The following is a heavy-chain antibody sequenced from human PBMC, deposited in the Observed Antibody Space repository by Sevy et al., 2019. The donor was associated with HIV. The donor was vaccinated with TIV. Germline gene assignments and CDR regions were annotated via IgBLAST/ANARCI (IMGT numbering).Heavy chain of an antibody. J-gene: IGHJ4*02. D-gene: IGHD4-4*01. V-gene: IGHV1-18*01. CDR3: ARTLDSDYPSCYYFDY. CDR2: ISPYNGDL. CDR1: GYSFKSYG. Sequence: ASVKVSCTASGYSFKSYGVSWVQQAPGQGLEWVGWISPYNGDLKLAQKVQGRVTLTTDTSTTTAYMELRSLRSDDTAVYYCARTLDSDYPSCYYFDYWGQGTLVTVSS.